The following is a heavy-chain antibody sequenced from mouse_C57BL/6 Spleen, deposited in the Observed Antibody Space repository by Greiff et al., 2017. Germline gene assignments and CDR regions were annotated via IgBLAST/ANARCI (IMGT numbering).Heavy chain of an antibody. CDR2: IYPGSGST. D-gene: IGHD2-1*01. J-gene: IGHJ4*01. CDR1: GYTFTSYW. V-gene: IGHV1-55*01. CDR3: ARGGIYYGNSYYAMDY. Sequence: VQGVESGAELVKPGASVKMSCKASGYTFTSYWITWVKQRPGQGLEWIGDIYPGSGSTNYNEKFKSKATLTVDTSSSTAYMQLSSLTSEDSAVYYCARGGIYYGNSYYAMDYWGQGTSVTVSS.